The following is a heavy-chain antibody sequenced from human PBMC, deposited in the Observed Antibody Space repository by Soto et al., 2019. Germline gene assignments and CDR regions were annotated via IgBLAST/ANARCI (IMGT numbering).Heavy chain of an antibody. CDR2: IIPIFGTA. Sequence: QVQLVQSGAEVKKPGSSVKVSCKASGGTFSSYAISWVRQAPGQGLEWMGGIIPIFGTANYAQKFQGRVTITADESTSTSYMELSSLRAEDTAVYYCASDRDSGNGIILLYYGGVDVWGQGAAVTVSS. CDR1: GGTFSSYA. D-gene: IGHD5-12*01. CDR3: ASDRDSGNGIILLYYGGVDV. V-gene: IGHV1-69*12. J-gene: IGHJ6*02.